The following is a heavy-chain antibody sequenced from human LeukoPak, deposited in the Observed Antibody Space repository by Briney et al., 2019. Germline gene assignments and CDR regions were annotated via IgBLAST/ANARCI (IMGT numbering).Heavy chain of an antibody. V-gene: IGHV4-59*08. Sequence: SETLSLTCTVSGGSISSYYWSWIRQPPGKGLEGIGYIYYSGSTNYNPSLKSRVTISADTSKNQFSLKLSSVTAADTAVYYCARHREQQLYGMDVWGQGTTVTVSS. J-gene: IGHJ6*02. D-gene: IGHD6-13*01. CDR3: ARHREQQLYGMDV. CDR2: IYYSGST. CDR1: GGSISSYY.